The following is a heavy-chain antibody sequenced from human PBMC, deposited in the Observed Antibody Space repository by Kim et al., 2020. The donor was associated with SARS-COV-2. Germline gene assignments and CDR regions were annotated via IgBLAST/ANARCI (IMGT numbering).Heavy chain of an antibody. CDR1: GGSISSYY. V-gene: IGHV4-59*01. Sequence: SETLSLTCTVSGGSISSYYWSWIRQPPGKGLEWIGYIYYSGSTNYNPSLKSRVTISVDTSKNQFSLKLSSVTAADTAVYYCARDAPYYYDSSGYPNYYYYGMDVWGQGTTVTVSS. CDR2: IYYSGST. D-gene: IGHD3-22*01. CDR3: ARDAPYYYDSSGYPNYYYYGMDV. J-gene: IGHJ6*02.